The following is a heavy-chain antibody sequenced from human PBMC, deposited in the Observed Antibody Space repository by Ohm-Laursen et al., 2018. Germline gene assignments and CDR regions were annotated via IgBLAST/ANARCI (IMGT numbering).Heavy chain of an antibody. D-gene: IGHD5-12*01. Sequence: GSLRLSCAASGFTFSSYWMHWVRQAPGEGLVWVSRIKGDGSETNYADSVKGRFTISRDNAKNTLYLQMNSLRGDDTAVYYCARAQRLVASANDYWGQGTLVTVSS. CDR1: GFTFSSYW. J-gene: IGHJ4*02. CDR2: IKGDGSET. CDR3: ARAQRLVASANDY. V-gene: IGHV3-74*01.